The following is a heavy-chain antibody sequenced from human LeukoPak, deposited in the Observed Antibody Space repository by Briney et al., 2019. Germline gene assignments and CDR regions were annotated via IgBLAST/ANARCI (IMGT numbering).Heavy chain of an antibody. J-gene: IGHJ4*02. CDR2: IRYDGTNE. V-gene: IGHV3-30*02. Sequence: GGSLRLSCAASGFTFSSYGIHGVPQAPGKGLEWVAFIRYDGTNEFYADSVKGRFTISRDNSRNTVFLQLNSLRAEDTAVYYCAKDLRSYSYGCDYWGQGTLVTVSS. CDR3: AKDLRSYSYGCDY. CDR1: GFTFSSYG. D-gene: IGHD5-18*01.